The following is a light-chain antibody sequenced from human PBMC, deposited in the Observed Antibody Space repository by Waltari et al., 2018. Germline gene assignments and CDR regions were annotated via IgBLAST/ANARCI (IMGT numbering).Light chain of an antibody. CDR1: QSLSIN. CDR2: GAS. J-gene: IGKJ2*01. Sequence: SCRASQSLSINLAWYQQKPGQAPRLLIYGASTMATGIPFRFSGSGSRAEFTLTISSLQSEDFAVYYCQQYNNWPFTFGQGTKLEIK. V-gene: IGKV3-15*01. CDR3: QQYNNWPFT.